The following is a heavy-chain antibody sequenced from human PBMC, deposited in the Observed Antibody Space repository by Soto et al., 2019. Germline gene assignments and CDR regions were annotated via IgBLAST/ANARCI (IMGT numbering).Heavy chain of an antibody. CDR3: ARDLGNCFDY. J-gene: IGHJ4*02. CDR1: GFSFNDYY. Sequence: QVRLVESGGGLVKPAGSLRLSCGASGFSFNDYYMSWIRQAPGKGLEWISYISGSGRTISYADSVKGRFTISRDNAKNSMYLHLNNLTAEDTAVYFCARDLGNCFDYWGRGTLVTVSS. V-gene: IGHV3-11*01. CDR2: ISGSGRTI. D-gene: IGHD1-26*01.